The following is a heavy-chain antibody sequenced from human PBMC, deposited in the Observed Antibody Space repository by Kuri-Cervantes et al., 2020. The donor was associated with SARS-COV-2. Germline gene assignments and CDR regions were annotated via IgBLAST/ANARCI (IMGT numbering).Heavy chain of an antibody. CDR2: VTHNGGA. CDR3: ARRCLSIAARRGTYYFDY. D-gene: IGHD6-6*01. Sequence: GSLRLSCAIYGGSLSGSYWSWIRQSPGKRLEWIGEVTHNGGANYNPSLRSRVTISVDTSKNQFSLKLSSVTAADTAVYYCARRCLSIAARRGTYYFDYWGQGTLVTVSS. CDR1: GGSLSGSY. J-gene: IGHJ4*02. V-gene: IGHV4-34*01.